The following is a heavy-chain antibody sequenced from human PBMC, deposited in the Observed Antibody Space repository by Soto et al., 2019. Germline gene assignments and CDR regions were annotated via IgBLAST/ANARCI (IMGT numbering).Heavy chain of an antibody. J-gene: IGHJ4*02. Sequence: SETLSLTCTVSGVSVSSGSYYWSWIRQPPGKGLEWIGYIYCRGSTIYNPSLKSRVTISVDTSKNQFSLRLTSVTAADTAIYYCARVNGGPYYSDYWGQGTLVTVS. CDR1: GVSVSSGSYY. D-gene: IGHD2-8*01. CDR2: IYCRGST. V-gene: IGHV4-61*01. CDR3: ARVNGGPYYSDY.